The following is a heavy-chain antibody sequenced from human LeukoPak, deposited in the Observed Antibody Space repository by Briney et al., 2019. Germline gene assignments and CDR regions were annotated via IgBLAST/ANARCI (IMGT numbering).Heavy chain of an antibody. CDR2: IYTSGST. CDR3: ARAFDYGSGSYYNS. D-gene: IGHD3-10*01. CDR1: GGSISSYY. Sequence: SETLSLTCTVSGGSISSYYWSWIRQPAGKGLEWIGRIYTSGSTNYNPSLKSRVTMSVDTSKNQFSLKPSSVTAADTAVYYCARAFDYGSGSYYNSWGQGTLVTVSS. J-gene: IGHJ1*01. V-gene: IGHV4-4*07.